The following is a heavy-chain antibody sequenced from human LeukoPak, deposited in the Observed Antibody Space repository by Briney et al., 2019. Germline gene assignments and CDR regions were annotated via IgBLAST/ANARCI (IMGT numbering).Heavy chain of an antibody. D-gene: IGHD2-2*02. CDR3: ARIGGIPLGSFDI. V-gene: IGHV4-59*01. CDR2: IYYSGGS. J-gene: IGHJ3*02. Sequence: KPSETLSLTCTVSGGSISSYYWSWIRQPPGKGLEWIGYIYYSGGSNYNSSLKGRVTISADTSKNQFSLKLSSVTAADTAVYYCARIGGIPLGSFDIWGQGTMVTVSS. CDR1: GGSISSYY.